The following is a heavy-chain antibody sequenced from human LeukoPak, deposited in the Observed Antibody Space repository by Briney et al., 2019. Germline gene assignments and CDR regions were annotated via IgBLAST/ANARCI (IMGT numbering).Heavy chain of an antibody. CDR3: AREWLTGLGFDY. J-gene: IGHJ4*02. CDR2: ISSSGSTI. V-gene: IGHV3-48*03. Sequence: GGSLRLSCAASGFTFSSYEMNWVRQAPGKGLEWVSYISSSGSTIYYADSVKGRFTTSRDNAKNSLYLQMNSLRAEDTAVYYCAREWLTGLGFDYWGQGTLVTVSS. CDR1: GFTFSSYE. D-gene: IGHD3-22*01.